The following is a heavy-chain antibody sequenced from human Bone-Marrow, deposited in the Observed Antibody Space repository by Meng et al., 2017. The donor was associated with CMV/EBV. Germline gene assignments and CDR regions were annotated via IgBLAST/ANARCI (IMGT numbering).Heavy chain of an antibody. CDR3: ARVGLNYGLDY. V-gene: IGHV4-34*01. J-gene: IGHJ4*02. D-gene: IGHD4-11*01. CDR2: ISQSGST. Sequence: GSLRLSCAVYGGSFSGYHWSWIRQPPGKGLEWIGEISQSGSTNYNPSLKSRVTTSVDTSKNQFSLQLSSVTAADTAVYYCARVGLNYGLDYWGQGTLVTVSS. CDR1: GGSFSGYH.